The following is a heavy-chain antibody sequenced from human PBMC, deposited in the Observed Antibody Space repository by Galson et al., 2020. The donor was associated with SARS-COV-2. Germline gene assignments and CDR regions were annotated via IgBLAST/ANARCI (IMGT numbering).Heavy chain of an antibody. Sequence: TGGSLRLSCAASGFTFSSYAMHWVRQAPGKGLEWVAVISYDGSNKYYADSVKGRFTISRENSKNTLYLQMNSLRAEDTAVYYCARDPGYCSSTSSYRYYYYGMDVWGQGTSVSVAS. CDR3: ARDPGYCSSTSSYRYYYYGMDV. V-gene: IGHV3-30-3*01. CDR2: ISYDGSNK. J-gene: IGHJ6*02. CDR1: GFTFSSYA. D-gene: IGHD2-2*02.